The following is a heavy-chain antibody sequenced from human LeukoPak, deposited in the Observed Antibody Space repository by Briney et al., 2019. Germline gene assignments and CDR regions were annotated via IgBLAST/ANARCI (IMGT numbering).Heavy chain of an antibody. V-gene: IGHV4-34*01. CDR2: INHSGST. J-gene: IGHJ4*02. Sequence: PSETLPLTCAVYGGSFSGYYWSWIRQPPGKGLEWIGEINHSGSTNYNPSLKSRVTISVDTSKNQFSLKLSSVTAADTAVYYCAREVYYGSGRRFDLWGQGTLVTVSS. CDR3: AREVYYGSGRRFDL. CDR1: GGSFSGYY. D-gene: IGHD3-10*01.